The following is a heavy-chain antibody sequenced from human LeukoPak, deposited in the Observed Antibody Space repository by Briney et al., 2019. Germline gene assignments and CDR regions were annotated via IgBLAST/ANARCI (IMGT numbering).Heavy chain of an antibody. V-gene: IGHV1-69*13. Sequence: GASVKVSCKASGGTFSSYAISWVRQAPGQGLEWMGGIIPIFGTANYAQKFQGRVTITADESTSTAYMELSSLRSEDTAVYYCARGVYGGNSKAFDLWGRGTLVTVSS. J-gene: IGHJ2*01. D-gene: IGHD4-23*01. CDR1: GGTFSSYA. CDR3: ARGVYGGNSKAFDL. CDR2: IIPIFGTA.